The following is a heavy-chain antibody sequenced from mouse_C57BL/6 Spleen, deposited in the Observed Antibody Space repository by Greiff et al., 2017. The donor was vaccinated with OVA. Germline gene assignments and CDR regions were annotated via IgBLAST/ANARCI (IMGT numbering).Heavy chain of an antibody. CDR1: GYTFTSYW. D-gene: IGHD4-1*01. CDR3: ESELYYFDY. V-gene: IGHV1-64*01. CDR2: IHPNSGST. J-gene: IGHJ2*01. Sequence: QVQLQQPGAELVKPGASVKLSCKASGYTFTSYWMHWVKQRPGQGLEWIGMIHPNSGSTNYNEKFKSKATLTVDKSSSTAYMQLSSLPSEDSAVYYCESELYYFDYWGKGTPLTVSS.